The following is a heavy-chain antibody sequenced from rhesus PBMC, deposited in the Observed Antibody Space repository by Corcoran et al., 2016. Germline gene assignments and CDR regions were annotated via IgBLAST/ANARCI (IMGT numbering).Heavy chain of an antibody. CDR2: IYGSSGST. V-gene: IGHV4-76*01. CDR3: ARDSTVTFDY. J-gene: IGHJ4*01. CDR1: GYSISSGYD. Sequence: PGVVKPSETLSLTCAVSGYSISSGYDWSWIRQPPGKGLEWIGYIYGSSGSTNYNPSLKNRVTISKDTSKNQFSLKLSSVTAADTAVYYCARDSTVTFDYWGQGVLVTVSS. D-gene: IGHD4-23*01.